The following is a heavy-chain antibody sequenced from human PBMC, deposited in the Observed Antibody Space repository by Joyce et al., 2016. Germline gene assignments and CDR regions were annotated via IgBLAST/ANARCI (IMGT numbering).Heavy chain of an antibody. CDR3: ARERGGGMSAFDI. D-gene: IGHD3-16*01. CDR1: GFTFSAYE. V-gene: IGHV3-13*05. J-gene: IGHJ3*02. Sequence: EVQLVEAGGALVQPGGSLRLSCAASGFTFSAYEIHWVRQTTGKGLEWVSAMCTAGDPYYAGSVKGRFTISRENAKSSLFLQMNSLRAEDTAVYYCARERGGGMSAFDIWGQGTMVTVSS. CDR2: MCTAGDP.